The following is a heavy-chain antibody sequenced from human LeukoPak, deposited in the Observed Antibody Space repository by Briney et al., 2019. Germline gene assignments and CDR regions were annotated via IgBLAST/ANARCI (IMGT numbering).Heavy chain of an antibody. CDR3: ARYLRYCGGDCYSNYFDY. J-gene: IGHJ4*02. CDR2: IYPGDSDT. D-gene: IGHD2-21*02. V-gene: IGHV5-51*01. CDR1: GYSFTSYW. Sequence: GESLKISCKGSGYSFTSYWIGWVRQMPGKGLEWMGIIYPGDSDTRYSPSFQGQVTISADKSISTAYLQWSSLKASDTAMYYCARYLRYCGGDCYSNYFDYWGQGTLVTVSS.